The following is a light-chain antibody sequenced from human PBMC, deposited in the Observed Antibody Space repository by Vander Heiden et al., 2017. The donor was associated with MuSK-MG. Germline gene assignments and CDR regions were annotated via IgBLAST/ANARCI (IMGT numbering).Light chain of an antibody. CDR1: SSDIGSNT. J-gene: IGLJ2*01. CDR2: SNN. Sequence: QSVMTQPPSASGTPGHRVTISRYGGSSDIGSNTVNWYQQLPGTAPKLLIYSNNQRPSGVPDRFSGSKSGTSASLAISGLQSEDEADYYCAAWDDSLNGPVFGGGTKLTVL. V-gene: IGLV1-44*01. CDR3: AAWDDSLNGPV.